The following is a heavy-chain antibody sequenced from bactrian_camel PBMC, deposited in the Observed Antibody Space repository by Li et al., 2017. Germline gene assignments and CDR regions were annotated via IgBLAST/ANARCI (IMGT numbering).Heavy chain of an antibody. J-gene: IGHJ4*01. CDR3: AADEGTRERWWLRDYEYDY. CDR2: IYTSSSAT. D-gene: IGHD6*01. V-gene: IGHV3S68*01. CDR1: GYTCTAGC. Sequence: HVQLVESGGGSVQVGESLIISCAASGYTCTAGCMGWFRQAPGKEREGVAGIYTSSSATIYADSVKGRFTVSRDNANNTLYLQMDDLKPEDTAMYYCAADEGTRERWWLRDYEYDYWGQGTQVTVS.